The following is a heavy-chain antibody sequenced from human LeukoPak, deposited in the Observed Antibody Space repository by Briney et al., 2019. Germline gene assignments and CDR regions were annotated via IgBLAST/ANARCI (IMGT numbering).Heavy chain of an antibody. D-gene: IGHD2-21*01. J-gene: IGHJ3*02. CDR1: RLPFSIAW. V-gene: IGHV3-7*01. Sequence: GGSLRLSCAGSRLPFSIAWMTWVRQAPGKGLEWVANIKQDGSEKYYVDSVKGRFTISRDNAKNSLYLQMNSLRAEDTAVYYCARDSYCGGDCYLNDAFDIWGQGTMVTVSS. CDR2: IKQDGSEK. CDR3: ARDSYCGGDCYLNDAFDI.